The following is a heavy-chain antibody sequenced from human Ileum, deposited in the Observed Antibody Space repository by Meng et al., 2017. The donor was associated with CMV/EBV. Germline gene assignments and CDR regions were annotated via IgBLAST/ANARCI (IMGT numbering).Heavy chain of an antibody. V-gene: IGHV3-21*01. CDR1: GFTFSSYS. J-gene: IGHJ4*02. CDR3: ASLIGGGSRAF. Sequence: GESLKISCAASGFTFSSYSMSWVRQAPGKGLEWVSSISSSSSYIYYADSVKGRFTISRDNAKNSLYLQMNSLRAEDTAVYYCASLIGGGSRAFWGQGTLVTVSS. CDR2: ISSSSSYI. D-gene: IGHD7-27*01.